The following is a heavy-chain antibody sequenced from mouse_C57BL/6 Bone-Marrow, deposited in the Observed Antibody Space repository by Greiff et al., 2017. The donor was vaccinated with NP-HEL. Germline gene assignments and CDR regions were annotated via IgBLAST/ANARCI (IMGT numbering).Heavy chain of an antibody. Sequence: QVQLQQPGAELVKPGASVKMSCKASGYTFTSYWITWVKQRPGQGLEWIGDIYPGSGCTNYNEKFKSKATLTVDTSSSTAYMQLSSLTSEDSAVYYCARSLYYYGSSPYWGQGTTLTVSS. CDR2: IYPGSGCT. V-gene: IGHV1-55*01. CDR1: GYTFTSYW. CDR3: ARSLYYYGSSPY. D-gene: IGHD1-1*01. J-gene: IGHJ2*01.